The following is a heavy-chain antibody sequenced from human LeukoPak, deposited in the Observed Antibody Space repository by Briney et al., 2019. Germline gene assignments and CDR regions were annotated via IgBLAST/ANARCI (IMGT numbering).Heavy chain of an antibody. CDR2: IYYSGST. J-gene: IGHJ5*02. V-gene: IGHV4-30-4*01. D-gene: IGHD3-16*01. CDR3: ARQLPLLGGDWFDP. CDR1: GGSISSGDYY. Sequence: PSETLSLTCTVSGGSISSGDYYWSWLRQPPGTGLEWIGYIYYSGSTYYNPSLKSRVTISVDTSKNQFSLKLSSVTAADTAVYYCARQLPLLGGDWFDPWGQGTLVTVSS.